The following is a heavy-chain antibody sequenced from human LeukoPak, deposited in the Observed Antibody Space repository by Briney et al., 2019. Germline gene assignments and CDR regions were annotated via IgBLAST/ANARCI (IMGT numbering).Heavy chain of an antibody. Sequence: GGSLRLSCAASGFTSSSYAMSWVRQAPGKGLEWVSAISGSGGSTYYADSVKGRFTISRDNSKNTLYLQMNSLRAEDTAVYYCAKGGDSGYDLGSREDFDYWGQGTLVTVSS. V-gene: IGHV3-23*01. CDR2: ISGSGGST. D-gene: IGHD5-12*01. CDR3: AKGGDSGYDLGSREDFDY. J-gene: IGHJ4*02. CDR1: GFTSSSYA.